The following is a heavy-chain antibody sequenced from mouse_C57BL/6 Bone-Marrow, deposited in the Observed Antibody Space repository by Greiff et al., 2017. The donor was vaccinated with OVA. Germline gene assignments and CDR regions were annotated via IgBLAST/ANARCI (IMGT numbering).Heavy chain of an antibody. CDR2: INPSTGGT. Sequence: EVQLQQSGPELVKPGASVKISCKASGYSFTGYYMNWVKQSPEKSLEWIGEINPSTGGTTYNQKFKAKATLTVDKSSSTAYMQLKSLTSEDSAVYYCARSDGYYVDYAMDYWGQGTSVTVSS. V-gene: IGHV1-42*01. D-gene: IGHD2-3*01. CDR3: ARSDGYYVDYAMDY. CDR1: GYSFTGYY. J-gene: IGHJ4*01.